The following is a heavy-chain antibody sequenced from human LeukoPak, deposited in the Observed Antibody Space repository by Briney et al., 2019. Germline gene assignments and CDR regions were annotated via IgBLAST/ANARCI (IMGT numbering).Heavy chain of an antibody. CDR3: AKSAYYDFWSGYLH. Sequence: GRSLRLSCAASGFTFSSYGMHWVRQAPGKGLEWVAVIWYDGSNKYYADSVKGRFTISRDNSKNTLYLQMNSLRAEDTALYYCAKSAYYDFWSGYLHWGQGTLVTVSS. J-gene: IGHJ4*02. CDR2: IWYDGSNK. D-gene: IGHD3-3*01. CDR1: GFTFSSYG. V-gene: IGHV3-33*06.